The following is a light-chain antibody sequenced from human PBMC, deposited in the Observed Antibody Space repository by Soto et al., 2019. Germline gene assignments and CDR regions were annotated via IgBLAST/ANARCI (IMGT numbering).Light chain of an antibody. CDR2: DAF. V-gene: IGKV1-5*01. J-gene: IGKJ4*01. Sequence: DIQITQSPSSLSASVVDRVTITCRASQYISGWLAWYQQKPGKAPKLLIFDAFSLESGVPSRFSGSRSGTEFTLTISSLQPDDYATYFCQQYNSYSPLTFGGGTKVDIK. CDR3: QQYNSYSPLT. CDR1: QYISGW.